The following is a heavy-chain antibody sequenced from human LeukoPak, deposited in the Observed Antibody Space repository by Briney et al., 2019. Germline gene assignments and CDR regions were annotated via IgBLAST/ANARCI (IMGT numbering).Heavy chain of an antibody. Sequence: GSLRLSCAASGFTFSDYYMCWIRQAPGKGLEWVSYISSSGSTIYYADSVKGRFTISRDNAKNSLYLQMNSLRAEDTAVYYCARILGDYGDYGYYYYMDVWGKGTTVTVSS. V-gene: IGHV3-11*01. CDR1: GFTFSDYY. J-gene: IGHJ6*03. D-gene: IGHD4-17*01. CDR2: ISSSGSTI. CDR3: ARILGDYGDYGYYYYMDV.